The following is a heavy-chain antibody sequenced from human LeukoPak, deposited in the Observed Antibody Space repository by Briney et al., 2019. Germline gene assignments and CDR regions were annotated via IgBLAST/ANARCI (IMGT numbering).Heavy chain of an antibody. Sequence: PGGSLRLSCAASGFILKRYAMHWVRQAPGKGLEWVADISHDGSREDYADSVKGRFTFSRDNSKNTLYLQMNSLRPEDTAVYYCARGTSYYYDSTTYPFDYWGQGTLVTVSS. CDR3: ARGTSYYYDSTTYPFDY. CDR1: GFILKRYA. V-gene: IGHV3-30-3*01. D-gene: IGHD3-22*01. J-gene: IGHJ4*02. CDR2: ISHDGSRE.